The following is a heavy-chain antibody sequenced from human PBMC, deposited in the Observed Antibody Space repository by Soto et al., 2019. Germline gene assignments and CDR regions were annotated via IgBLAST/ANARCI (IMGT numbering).Heavy chain of an antibody. CDR3: AKDRGLVLSFYFDY. D-gene: IGHD6-19*01. CDR1: GFTFDDYA. CDR2: ISWNSGSI. V-gene: IGHV3-9*01. Sequence: EVQLVESGGGLVQPGRSLRLSCAASGFTFDDYAMHWVRQAPGKGLEWVSGISWNSGSIGYADSVKGRFTISRDNAKNSLYLQMNCLRADDTALYYCAKDRGLVLSFYFDYWGQGTLVTVSS. J-gene: IGHJ4*02.